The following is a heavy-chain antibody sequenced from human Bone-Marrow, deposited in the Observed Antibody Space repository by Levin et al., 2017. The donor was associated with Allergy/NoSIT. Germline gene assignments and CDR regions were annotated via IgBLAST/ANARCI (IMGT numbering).Heavy chain of an antibody. CDR1: GFTFSSYG. V-gene: IGHV3-30*18. Sequence: GSLRLSCAASGFTFSSYGMHWVRQAPGKGLEWVAVISYDGSNKYYADSVKGRFTISRDNSKNTLYLQMNSLRAEDTAVYYCAKGGYSYGLAEYFQHWGQGTLVTVSS. CDR2: ISYDGSNK. D-gene: IGHD5-18*01. J-gene: IGHJ1*01. CDR3: AKGGYSYGLAEYFQH.